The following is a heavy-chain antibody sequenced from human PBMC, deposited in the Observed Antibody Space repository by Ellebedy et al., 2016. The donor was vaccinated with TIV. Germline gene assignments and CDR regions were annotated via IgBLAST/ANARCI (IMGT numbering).Heavy chain of an antibody. CDR1: GYTFTTYG. CDR3: AVYSGSYHDAFDI. CDR2: IIPIFGTA. D-gene: IGHD1-26*01. Sequence: SVKVSXXASGYTFTTYGVSWVRQAPGQGLEWMGGIIPIFGTANYAQKFQGRVTITADESTSTAYMELSSLRSEDTAVYYCAVYSGSYHDAFDIWGQGTMVTVSS. V-gene: IGHV1-69*13. J-gene: IGHJ3*02.